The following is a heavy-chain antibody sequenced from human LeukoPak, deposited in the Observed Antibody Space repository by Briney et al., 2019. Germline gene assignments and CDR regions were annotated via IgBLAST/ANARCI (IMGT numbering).Heavy chain of an antibody. J-gene: IGHJ6*02. V-gene: IGHV3-7*03. CDR2: INHNGNVN. CDR3: ARGDGLDV. CDR1: GFTFSSYW. Sequence: GGSLRLSCAASGFTFSSYWMNWARQAPGKRLEWVASINHNGNVNYYVDSVKGRFTISRDNAKNPLYLQMSNLRAEDTAVYFCARGDGLDVWGQGATVTVSS. D-gene: IGHD3-16*01.